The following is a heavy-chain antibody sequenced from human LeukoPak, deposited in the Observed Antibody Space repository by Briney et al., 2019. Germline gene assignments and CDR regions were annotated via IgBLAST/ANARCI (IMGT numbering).Heavy chain of an antibody. CDR1: GGSISSNSYY. D-gene: IGHD2-2*02. CDR2: IYYSGST. Sequence: SETLSLTCTVSGGSISSNSYYWGWIRQPPGKGLEWIGTIYYSGSTHYTPSLKSRVTISIDTSKNQFSLKLSSVTAADTAVYYCARVVGNCSSTSCYTYYFDYWGQGTLVTVSS. V-gene: IGHV4-39*07. CDR3: ARVVGNCSSTSCYTYYFDY. J-gene: IGHJ4*02.